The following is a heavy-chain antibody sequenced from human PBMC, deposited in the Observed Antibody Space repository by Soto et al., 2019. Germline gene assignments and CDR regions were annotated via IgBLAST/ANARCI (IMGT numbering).Heavy chain of an antibody. J-gene: IGHJ6*02. Sequence: ASVKVSCKASGGTFSSYAISWVRQAPGQGLEWMGGIIPIFGTANYAQKFQGRVTITADESTSTAYMELSSLRSEDTAVYYCARWGPVDYDFWSGYYTGFYYYGMDVWGQGTTVTVSS. CDR1: GGTFSSYA. CDR3: ARWGPVDYDFWSGYYTGFYYYGMDV. V-gene: IGHV1-69*13. D-gene: IGHD3-3*01. CDR2: IIPIFGTA.